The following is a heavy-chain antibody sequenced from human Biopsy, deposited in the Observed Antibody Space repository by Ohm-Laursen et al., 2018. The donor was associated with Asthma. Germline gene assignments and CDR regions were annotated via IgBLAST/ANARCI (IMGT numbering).Heavy chain of an antibody. CDR1: GYTSNSVG. J-gene: IGHJ6*02. D-gene: IGHD3-10*01. CDR3: ARAVDYSHYYGIDV. V-gene: IGHV1-18*01. Sequence: ASVKVSCKTSGYTSNSVGITWVRQAPGQGLEWMGWISVYNGNTKVAQKLQDRVTMITDTSTSTAYMELRSLRSDDTAVYFCARAVDYSHYYGIDVWGQGTTVTVS. CDR2: ISVYNGNT.